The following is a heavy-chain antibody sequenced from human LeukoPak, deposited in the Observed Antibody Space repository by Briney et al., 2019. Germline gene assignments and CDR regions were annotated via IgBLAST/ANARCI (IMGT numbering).Heavy chain of an antibody. D-gene: IGHD3-16*02. CDR2: IKPDGTEN. V-gene: IGHV3-7*01. CDR3: ARGLPDHCYRVSCRAGDFEF. Sequence: GGPLSLPCPASGFTLRTYWMSWAGPAPGKGLEWVANIKPDGTENHYAASVTGLFTISRDNAENSLFLQMNRLRAEDTAVYFCARGLPDHCYRVSCRAGDFEFWGQGTMVSLSS. CDR1: GFTLRTYW. J-gene: IGHJ3*01.